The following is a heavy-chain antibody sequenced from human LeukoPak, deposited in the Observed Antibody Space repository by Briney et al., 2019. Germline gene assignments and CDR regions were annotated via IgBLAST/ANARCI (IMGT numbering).Heavy chain of an antibody. J-gene: IGHJ3*02. CDR3: TEIRVYSSGWYADDAFDI. CDR2: IIPIFGTA. V-gene: IGHV1-69*13. CDR1: GYTFTSYG. Sequence: SVKVSCKASGYTFTSYGISWVRQAPGQGLEWMGGIIPIFGTANYAQKFQGRVTITADESTSTAYMELSSLRSEDTAVYYCTEIRVYSSGWYADDAFDIWGQGTMVTVSS. D-gene: IGHD6-19*01.